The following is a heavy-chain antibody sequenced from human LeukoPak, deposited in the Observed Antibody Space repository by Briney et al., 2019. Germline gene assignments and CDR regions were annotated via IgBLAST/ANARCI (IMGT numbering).Heavy chain of an antibody. J-gene: IGHJ3*02. CDR3: ARDLFGSSSSPALDI. CDR1: GGSISSSSYY. CDR2: IYYSGST. Sequence: SETLSLTCTVSGGSISSSSYYWGWIRQPPGKGLEWIGSIYYSGSTYYNPSLKSRVTISVDRSKNQFSLKLSSVTAADTAVYYCARDLFGSSSSPALDIWGQGTMVTVSS. D-gene: IGHD6-6*01. V-gene: IGHV4-39*07.